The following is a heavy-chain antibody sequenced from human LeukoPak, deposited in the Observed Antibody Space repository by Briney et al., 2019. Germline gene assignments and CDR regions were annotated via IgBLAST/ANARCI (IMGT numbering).Heavy chain of an antibody. CDR2: IYSSGVT. V-gene: IGHV3-66*01. CDR1: GFTVSTNY. Sequence: GGSLRLSCAASGFTVSTNYMNWVRQAPWKGLEGVAVIYSSGVTYYADSVKGRFTISRDNSKNTVNLHMTSLRAEDTAIYYCERLWSNYGNSFDSWGQGTLVTVAS. D-gene: IGHD4-17*01. J-gene: IGHJ4*02. CDR3: ERLWSNYGNSFDS.